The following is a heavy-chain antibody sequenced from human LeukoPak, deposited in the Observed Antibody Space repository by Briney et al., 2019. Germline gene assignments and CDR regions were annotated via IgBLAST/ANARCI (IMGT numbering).Heavy chain of an antibody. CDR1: GFTSSNAW. CDR3: TTDEPPHLRYGSGSYLPVWFDY. Sequence: GGSLRLSCAASGFTSSNAWMSWVRQAPGKGLEWVGRIKSKTDGGTTDYAAPVKGRFTISRDDSKNTLYLQMNSLKTEDTAVYYCTTDEPPHLRYGSGSYLPVWFDYWGQGTLVTVSS. V-gene: IGHV3-15*01. D-gene: IGHD3-10*01. J-gene: IGHJ4*02. CDR2: IKSKTDGGTT.